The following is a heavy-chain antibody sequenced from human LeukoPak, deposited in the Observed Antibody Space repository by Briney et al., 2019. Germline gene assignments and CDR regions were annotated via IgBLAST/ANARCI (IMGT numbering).Heavy chain of an antibody. V-gene: IGHV3-73*01. CDR1: GLTFSGSG. CDR2: IRSKANGYAT. CDR3: IRHYDEYGAPFDY. J-gene: IGHJ4*02. Sequence: PGGSLRLSCAASGLTFSGSGMHWLRQASGKGLVWVGRIRSKANGYATAYTASVKGRFTISRDDSKNTAYLQMNSLKSEDTAVYYCIRHYDEYGAPFDYWGQGTLVTVSS. D-gene: IGHD4-17*01.